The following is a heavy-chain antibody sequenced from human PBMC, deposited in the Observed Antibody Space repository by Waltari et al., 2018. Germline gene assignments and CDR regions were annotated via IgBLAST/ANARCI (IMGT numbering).Heavy chain of an antibody. CDR1: GFSFSKYG. CDR2: VNGDRT. Sequence: EVQVLESGGGLVQPGGSLRLSCAASGFSFSKYGMSWVRQAPGKGLEWVSAVNGDRTYYAGSVKGRFTISRDNSQNTVYLQLSSLRADDTAVYYCAKETGGRGWYTVDYWGQGTLVTVSS. V-gene: IGHV3-23*01. CDR3: AKETGGRGWYTVDY. D-gene: IGHD6-19*01. J-gene: IGHJ4*02.